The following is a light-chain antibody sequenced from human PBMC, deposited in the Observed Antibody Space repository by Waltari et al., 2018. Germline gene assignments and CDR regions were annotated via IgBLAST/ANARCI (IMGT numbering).Light chain of an antibody. CDR2: GAS. Sequence: EIVLTQSPGTLSLSPGERATLSCRTSQSVNRVLAWYQLNPGQAPRLLIYGASSRATGIPDRFSGGGSGTDFSLTISRLEPEDFAIYYCQHYLRLPATFGQGTKVEIK. V-gene: IGKV3-20*01. CDR1: QSVNRV. CDR3: QHYLRLPAT. J-gene: IGKJ1*01.